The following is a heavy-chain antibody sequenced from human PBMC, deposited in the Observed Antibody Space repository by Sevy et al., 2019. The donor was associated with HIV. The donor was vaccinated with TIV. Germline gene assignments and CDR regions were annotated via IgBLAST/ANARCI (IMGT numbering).Heavy chain of an antibody. D-gene: IGHD6-13*01. Sequence: GGSLRLSCAASGFTFDDYAMHWVRQAPGKGLEWVSGISWNSGSIGYADSVKGRLTISRDNAKNSLYLQMNSLRAEDMALYYCAKDSSSGGRGAFDIWGQGTMVTVSS. V-gene: IGHV3-9*03. CDR3: AKDSSSGGRGAFDI. J-gene: IGHJ3*02. CDR1: GFTFDDYA. CDR2: ISWNSGSI.